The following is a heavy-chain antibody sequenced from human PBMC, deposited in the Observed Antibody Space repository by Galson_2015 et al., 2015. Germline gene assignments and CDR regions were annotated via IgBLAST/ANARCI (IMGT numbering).Heavy chain of an antibody. CDR1: GFTFSDYY. J-gene: IGHJ3*02. CDR3: ARSYNWNYPDAFDI. Sequence: SLRLSCAASGFTFSDYYMSWIRQAPGKGLEWVSYISSSGSTIYYADSVKGRFTISRDNAKNSLYLQMNSLRSEDTAVYYCARSYNWNYPDAFDIWGQGTMVTVSS. D-gene: IGHD1-7*01. CDR2: ISSSGSTI. V-gene: IGHV3-11*01.